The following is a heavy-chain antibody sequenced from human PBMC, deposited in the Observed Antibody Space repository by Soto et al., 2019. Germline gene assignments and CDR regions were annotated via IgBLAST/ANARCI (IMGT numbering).Heavy chain of an antibody. D-gene: IGHD1-20*01. CDR2: IYYSGST. CDR3: ARDRAKWKDYYYYGMDV. J-gene: IGHJ6*02. V-gene: IGHV4-30-4*01. CDR1: GGSISSCDDF. Sequence: QVQLQESGPGLVKPSQTLSLTCTVSGGSISSCDDFWTWIRQPPGKGLEWIGYIYYSGSTAYNPPLKSRLTMSVDTSKNQFSLKLSSVTAADTAVYYCARDRAKWKDYYYYGMDVWGQGTTVTVSS.